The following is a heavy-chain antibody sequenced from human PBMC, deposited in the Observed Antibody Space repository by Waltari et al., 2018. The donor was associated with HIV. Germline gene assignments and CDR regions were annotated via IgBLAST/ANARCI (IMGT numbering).Heavy chain of an antibody. J-gene: IGHJ6*02. Sequence: VQLQESGPGLVKPSETLSVTCSVSGGSITSGGYYWSWIRQPPGEGLEWIGHIYHSGNTFYNPSLRSRLSISVDTSKNQFSLEVRSVTAADTAVYYCAKTRGAAGTDYYGMDVWGQGTTVSVSS. CDR3: AKTRGAAGTDYYGMDV. V-gene: IGHV4-31*03. CDR1: GGSITSGGYY. D-gene: IGHD6-13*01. CDR2: IYHSGNT.